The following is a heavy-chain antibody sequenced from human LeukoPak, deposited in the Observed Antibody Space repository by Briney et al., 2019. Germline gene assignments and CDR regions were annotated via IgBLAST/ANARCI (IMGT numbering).Heavy chain of an antibody. CDR3: AKDWPLYCSGGSCYSSYGMDV. Sequence: GGSLRLSCAASGFTFSSYAMSWVRQAPGKGLDWVSAISGSGGSTYYADSVKGRFTISRDNSKNTLYLQMNSLRAEDTAVYYCAKDWPLYCSGGSCYSSYGMDVWGQGTTVTVSS. CDR1: GFTFSSYA. V-gene: IGHV3-23*01. J-gene: IGHJ6*02. D-gene: IGHD2-15*01. CDR2: ISGSGGST.